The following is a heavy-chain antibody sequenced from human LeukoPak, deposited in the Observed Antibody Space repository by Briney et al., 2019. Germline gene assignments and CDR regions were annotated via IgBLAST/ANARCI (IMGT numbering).Heavy chain of an antibody. D-gene: IGHD2-2*01. CDR3: ARDSSGYANAFDI. V-gene: IGHV1-18*01. Sequence: ASVKVSCKASGYTFTSYGISWVRQAPGQGLEWMGWISAYNGNTNYAQKLQGRVTITADKSTSTAYMELSSLRSEDTAVYYCARDSSGYANAFDIWGQGTMVTVSS. CDR2: ISAYNGNT. CDR1: GYTFTSYG. J-gene: IGHJ3*02.